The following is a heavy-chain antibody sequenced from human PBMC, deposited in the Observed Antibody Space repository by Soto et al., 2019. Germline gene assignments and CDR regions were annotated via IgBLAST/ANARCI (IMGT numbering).Heavy chain of an antibody. D-gene: IGHD5-12*01. J-gene: IGHJ3*02. CDR3: ARGRYSGYDSPAFDI. V-gene: IGHV1-2*04. CDR1: GYTFTGYY. CDR2: INPNSGGT. Sequence: QVQLVQSGAEVKKPGASVKVSCEASGYTFTGYYMHWVRQAPGQGLEWMGWINPNSGGTNYAQKFQGWVTMTRDTSISTAYMELSRLRSDDTAVYYCARGRYSGYDSPAFDIWGQGTMVTVSS.